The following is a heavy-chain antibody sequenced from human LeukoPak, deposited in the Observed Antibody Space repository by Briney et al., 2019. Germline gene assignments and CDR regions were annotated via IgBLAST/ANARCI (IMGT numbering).Heavy chain of an antibody. J-gene: IGHJ4*02. CDR2: ITSNGDST. CDR1: GFTFKNAW. CDR3: ARGSHRRYSSSWYSL. V-gene: IGHV3-64*01. Sequence: GGSLRLSCEASGFTFKNAWMIWVRQAPGQGLEFVSAITSNGDSTFYANSVKGRFTISRDNSKNTLYLQMGSLRAEDMAVYYCARGSHRRYSSSWYSLWGQGTLVTVSS. D-gene: IGHD6-13*01.